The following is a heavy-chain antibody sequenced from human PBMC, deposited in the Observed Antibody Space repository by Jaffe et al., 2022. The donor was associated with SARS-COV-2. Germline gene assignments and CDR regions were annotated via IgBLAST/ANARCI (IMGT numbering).Heavy chain of an antibody. J-gene: IGHJ4*02. D-gene: IGHD6-6*01. Sequence: EVQLVQPGAEVKKPGESLRISCKGSGYSFTNYRISWVRQMPGKGLEWMGRIDPSDSYTDYSPSFQGHVTISADKSISTAYLQWSSLKASDTAMYYCARQSLVHSIALDYWAQGTLVTVSS. CDR3: ARQSLVHSIALDY. V-gene: IGHV5-10-1*03. CDR1: GYSFTNYR. CDR2: IDPSDSYT.